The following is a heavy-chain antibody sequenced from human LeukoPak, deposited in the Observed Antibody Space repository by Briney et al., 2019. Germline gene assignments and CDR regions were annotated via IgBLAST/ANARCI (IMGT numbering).Heavy chain of an antibody. CDR3: ARDRVLLWFGEPYYGMDV. D-gene: IGHD3-10*01. Sequence: ASVKVSCKASGYTFTGYYMHWVRQAPGQGLEWMGWINPNSGGTNYAQKFQGWVTMTRDTSISTAYMELSRLRSDDTAVYYCARDRVLLWFGEPYYGMDVWGQGTTVTVSS. CDR1: GYTFTGYY. CDR2: INPNSGGT. J-gene: IGHJ6*02. V-gene: IGHV1-2*04.